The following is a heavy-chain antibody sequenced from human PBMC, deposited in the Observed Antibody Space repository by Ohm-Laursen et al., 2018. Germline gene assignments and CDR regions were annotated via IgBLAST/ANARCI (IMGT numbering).Heavy chain of an antibody. D-gene: IGHD6-19*01. V-gene: IGHV4-59*12. CDR1: GGSISTYY. J-gene: IGHJ6*02. CDR2: IYYSGST. CDR3: ARGSGFFKLDV. Sequence: SETLSLTCTVSGGSISTYYWSWIRQPPGKGLEWIGYIYYSGSTNYNPSLKSQVTISVDTSKNQFPLKLTSVTAADTATYYCARGSGFFKLDVWGQGTTVTVSS.